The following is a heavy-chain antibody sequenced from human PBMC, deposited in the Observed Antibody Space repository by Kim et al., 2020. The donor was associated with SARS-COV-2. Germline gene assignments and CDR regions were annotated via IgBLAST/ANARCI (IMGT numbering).Heavy chain of an antibody. Sequence: SETLSLTCAVYGGSFSGYYWSWVRQSPGKGLEWIGEVSPSGPFNHNPSLKSRVTISTDTSKNQFSLKLTSVTAADTAFYYCARGRAGGVPSPVLGLGPYYHYSAVDVWGPGPPVTVSS. V-gene: IGHV4-34*01. D-gene: IGHD2-8*02. CDR2: VSPSGPF. CDR1: GGSFSGYY. J-gene: IGHJ6*02. CDR3: ARGRAGGVPSPVLGLGPYYHYSAVDV.